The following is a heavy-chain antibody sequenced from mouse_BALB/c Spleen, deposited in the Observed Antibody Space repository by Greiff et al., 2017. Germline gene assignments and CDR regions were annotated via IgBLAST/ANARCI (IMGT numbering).Heavy chain of an antibody. D-gene: IGHD2-14*01. CDR2: ISYDGSN. CDR3: ARGTGYARGYAMDY. V-gene: IGHV3-6*02. Sequence: EVQLQQSGPGLVKPSQSLSLTCSVTGYSITSGYYWNWIRQFPGNKLEWMGYISYDGSNNYNPSLKNRISITRDTSKNQFFLKLNSVTTEDTATYYCARGTGYARGYAMDYWGQGTSVTVSS. CDR1: GYSITSGYY. J-gene: IGHJ4*01.